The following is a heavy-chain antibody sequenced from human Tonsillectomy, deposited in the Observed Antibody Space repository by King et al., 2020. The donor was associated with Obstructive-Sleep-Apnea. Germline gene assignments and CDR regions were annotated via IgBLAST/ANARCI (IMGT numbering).Heavy chain of an antibody. CDR2: ISYSGNT. Sequence: QLQESGPGLVKPSETLSLTCTVSGGSISSYYWSWIRQPPGKGLEWIGYISYSGNTNYNPSLKSRVTISVDTSKNQFSLKLSSVTAADTAGYYCARDRGYYDSPGYFDLWGRGTLVTVSS. J-gene: IGHJ2*01. D-gene: IGHD3-22*01. CDR1: GGSISSYY. CDR3: ARDRGYYDSPGYFDL. V-gene: IGHV4-59*01.